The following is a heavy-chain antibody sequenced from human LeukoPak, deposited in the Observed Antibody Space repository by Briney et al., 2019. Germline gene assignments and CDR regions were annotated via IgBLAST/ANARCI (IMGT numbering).Heavy chain of an antibody. CDR3: AAGTKAYCGGDCYGGEYDAFDI. CDR2: IVVGSGNT. D-gene: IGHD2-21*02. Sequence: GASVKVSCKASGFTFTSSAMQWVRQARGQRLEWIGWIVVGSGNTNYAQKFQERVTITRDMSTSTAYMELSSLRSEDTAVYHCAAGTKAYCGGDCYGGEYDAFDIWGQGTMVTVSS. J-gene: IGHJ3*02. CDR1: GFTFTSSA. V-gene: IGHV1-58*02.